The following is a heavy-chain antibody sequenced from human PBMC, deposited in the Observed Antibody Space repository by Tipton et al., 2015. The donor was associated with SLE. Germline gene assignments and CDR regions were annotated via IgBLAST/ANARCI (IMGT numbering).Heavy chain of an antibody. CDR3: AGTWELTGFDY. CDR1: GFTFSSFW. J-gene: IGHJ4*02. Sequence: SLRLSCAASGFTFSSFWMSWVRQAPGKGLEWVSVICSGGSTYYADSVKGRFTISRDNSKNTLYLQMNSLRAEDTAVYYCAGTWELTGFDYWGQGTLVTVSS. D-gene: IGHD1-26*01. CDR2: ICSGGST. V-gene: IGHV3-53*01.